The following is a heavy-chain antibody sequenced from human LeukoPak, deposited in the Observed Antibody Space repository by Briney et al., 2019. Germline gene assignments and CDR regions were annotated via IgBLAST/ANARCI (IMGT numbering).Heavy chain of an antibody. J-gene: IGHJ4*02. V-gene: IGHV3-30*01. CDR3: ARDYCSGGACYSGEY. D-gene: IGHD2-15*01. Sequence: GGSLRLSCAASGFTFINAWMNWVRQAPGKGLEWVAVISYDGSNKFYADSVKGRLTISRDNSKNTLYLQMNSLRAEDTAVYYCARDYCSGGACYSGEYWGQGTLVTVSS. CDR2: ISYDGSNK. CDR1: GFTFINAW.